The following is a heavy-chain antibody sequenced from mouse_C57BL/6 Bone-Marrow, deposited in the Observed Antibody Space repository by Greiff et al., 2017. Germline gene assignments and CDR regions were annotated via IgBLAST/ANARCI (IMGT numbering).Heavy chain of an antibody. CDR3: AREGELGRDWYFDV. D-gene: IGHD4-1*01. Sequence: VQLQQPGAELVRPGSSVKLSCKASGYTFTSYWMDWVKQRPGQGLEWIGNIYPSDSETHYNQKFKDKATLTVDKSSSTAYMQLSSLTSEDSAVYYCAREGELGRDWYFDVWGTGTTVTVSA. J-gene: IGHJ1*03. CDR1: GYTFTSYW. V-gene: IGHV1-61*01. CDR2: IYPSDSET.